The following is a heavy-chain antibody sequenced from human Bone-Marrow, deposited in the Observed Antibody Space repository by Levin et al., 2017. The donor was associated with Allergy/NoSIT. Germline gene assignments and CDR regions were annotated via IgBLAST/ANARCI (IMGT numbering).Heavy chain of an antibody. CDR2: MNPNSGNT. J-gene: IGHJ6*02. V-gene: IGHV1-8*01. D-gene: IGHD6-13*01. CDR1: GYTFINYE. Sequence: ASVKVSCKASGYTFINYEINWVRQAPGQGLEWMGWMNPNSGNTGYAQKFQGRVTMTRNNSISTAYMELSSLRSEDRAVYFCARVRDTSSWDFYYYGTDVWGQGTPVTVSS. CDR3: ARVRDTSSWDFYYYGTDV.